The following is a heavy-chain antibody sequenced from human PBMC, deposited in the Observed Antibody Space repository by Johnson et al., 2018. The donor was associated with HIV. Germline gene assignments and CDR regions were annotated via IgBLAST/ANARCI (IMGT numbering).Heavy chain of an antibody. D-gene: IGHD5-18*01. V-gene: IGHV3-11*04. Sequence: QVQLVESGGGLVKPRGSLRLSCAASGFTFSDYYMSWIRQAPGKGLEWVSYISSSGSTIYYADFVKGRFTISRDNAKNSLYLQMNSLRAEDTAVYYCARDQWIQLWRDAFDIWGQGTMVTVSS. CDR1: GFTFSDYY. CDR2: ISSSGSTI. J-gene: IGHJ3*02. CDR3: ARDQWIQLWRDAFDI.